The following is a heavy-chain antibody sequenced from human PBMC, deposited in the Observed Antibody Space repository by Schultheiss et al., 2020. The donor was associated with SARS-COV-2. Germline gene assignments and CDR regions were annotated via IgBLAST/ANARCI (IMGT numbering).Heavy chain of an antibody. Sequence: GGSLRLSCAASGFTFSSYAMSWVRQAPGKGLEWVSAISGSGGSTYYADSVKGRFTISRDNSKNTLYLQMNSLRAEDTAVYYCAKGPEGSRAVAGSSRYFQHWGQGTLVTVSS. CDR2: ISGSGGST. CDR1: GFTFSSYA. D-gene: IGHD6-19*01. V-gene: IGHV3-23*01. CDR3: AKGPEGSRAVAGSSRYFQH. J-gene: IGHJ1*01.